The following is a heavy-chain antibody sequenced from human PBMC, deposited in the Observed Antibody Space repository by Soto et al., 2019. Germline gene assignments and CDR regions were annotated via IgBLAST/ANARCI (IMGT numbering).Heavy chain of an antibody. Sequence: SETLSLTCTVSGGSISSYYWSWIRQPPGKGLEWIGYIYYSGSTNYNPSLKSRVTISVDTSKNQFSLKLSSVTAADTAVYYCARDSQDQNTFDYWGQGTLGTVPS. J-gene: IGHJ4*02. V-gene: IGHV4-59*12. D-gene: IGHD2-2*01. CDR3: ARDSQDQNTFDY. CDR2: IYYSGST. CDR1: GGSISSYY.